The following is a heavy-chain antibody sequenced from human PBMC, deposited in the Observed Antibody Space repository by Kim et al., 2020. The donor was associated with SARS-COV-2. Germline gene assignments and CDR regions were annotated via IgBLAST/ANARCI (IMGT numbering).Heavy chain of an antibody. J-gene: IGHJ4*02. CDR3: ASHYYGSGSWLDY. D-gene: IGHD3-10*01. Sequence: YPQKFQGRVTITADKSPSTAYMELSSLRSEDTAVYYCASHYYGSGSWLDYWGQGTLVTVSS. V-gene: IGHV1-69*02.